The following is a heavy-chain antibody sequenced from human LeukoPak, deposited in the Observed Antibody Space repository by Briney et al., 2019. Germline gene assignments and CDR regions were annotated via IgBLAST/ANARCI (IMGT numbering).Heavy chain of an antibody. CDR2: ISGYNGYT. CDR3: ARNLGQLLRVIYFDY. D-gene: IGHD2-2*01. Sequence: ASVKVSCKASGYTFTNYGVSWVRQAPGQGLEWMGWISGYNGYTNYAQKFQFRVTMTTDTSTSTAYMELRSLTSDDTAVYYCARNLGQLLRVIYFDYWGQGTLVTVSS. V-gene: IGHV1-18*01. CDR1: GYTFTNYG. J-gene: IGHJ4*02.